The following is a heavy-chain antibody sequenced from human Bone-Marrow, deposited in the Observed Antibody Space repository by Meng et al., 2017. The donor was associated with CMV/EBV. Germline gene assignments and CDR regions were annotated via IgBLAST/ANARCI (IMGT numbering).Heavy chain of an antibody. D-gene: IGHD4-11*01. Sequence: SETLSLTCAVYGGSFSGYYWSWIRQPPGKGLEWIGEINHSGSTNYNPSLKSRVTIAVDTSKNQFSLKLSSVTAADTAVYYCARGYSNYRYYYGMDVWGQGNTVNVYS. CDR2: INHSGST. V-gene: IGHV4-34*01. CDR1: GGSFSGYY. J-gene: IGHJ6*01. CDR3: ARGYSNYRYYYGMDV.